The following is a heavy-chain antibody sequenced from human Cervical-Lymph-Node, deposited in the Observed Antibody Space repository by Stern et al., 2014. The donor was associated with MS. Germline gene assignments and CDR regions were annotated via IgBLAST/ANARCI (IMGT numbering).Heavy chain of an antibody. Sequence: QMQLVQSGAEVKKPGDSVKVSCKASGYTFTGYYMHWVRQAPGQGLEWMGRITPNRCGTNHAQKVQGRVTMTRDTSISTAYMELSRLRSDDTAVYYCARSSSRGEWVPAAPRHWGQGTLVTVSS. CDR3: ARSSSRGEWVPAAPRH. V-gene: IGHV1-2*06. D-gene: IGHD2-2*01. J-gene: IGHJ4*02. CDR1: GYTFTGYY. CDR2: ITPNRCGT.